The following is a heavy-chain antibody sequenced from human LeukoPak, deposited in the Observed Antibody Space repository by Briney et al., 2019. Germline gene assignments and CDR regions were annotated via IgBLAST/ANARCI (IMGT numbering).Heavy chain of an antibody. D-gene: IGHD3-10*01. J-gene: IGHJ4*02. CDR1: GFTFSSYW. V-gene: IGHV3-74*01. CDR2: INTDGSST. CDR3: AKDLLRMVRGVIIV. Sequence: GGSLRLSCAASGFTFSSYWMHWVRQAPGKGLVWVSRINTDGSSTSYADSVKGRFTISRDNAKNTLYLQMNSLRAEDTALYYCAKDLLRMVRGVIIVWGQGTLVTVSS.